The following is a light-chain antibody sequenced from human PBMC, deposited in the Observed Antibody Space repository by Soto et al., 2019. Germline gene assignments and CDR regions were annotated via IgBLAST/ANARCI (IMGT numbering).Light chain of an antibody. CDR2: DVS. V-gene: IGLV2-11*01. Sequence: QSALTQPRSVSGSPGQPVTISCTGTGSDVGGYNYVSWYQQHPGKAPKLMIYDVSKRPSGVPDRFSGSKSGNTASLTISGLQAEDEADYYCCSYAGSYTYVFGTG. J-gene: IGLJ1*01. CDR1: GSDVGGYNY. CDR3: CSYAGSYTYV.